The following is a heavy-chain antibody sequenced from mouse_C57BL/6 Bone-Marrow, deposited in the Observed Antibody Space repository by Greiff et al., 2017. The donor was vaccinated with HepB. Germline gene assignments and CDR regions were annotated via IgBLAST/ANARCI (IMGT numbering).Heavy chain of an antibody. Sequence: QVQLQQPGAELVKPGASVKLSCKASGYTFTSYWMHWVKQRPGQGLEWIGMIHPNSGSTNYNEKFKSKATLTVDKSSCTAYMQLSSLTSEDSAVYYCARSIRAWFAYWGQGTLVTVSA. V-gene: IGHV1-64*01. CDR1: GYTFTSYW. CDR2: IHPNSGST. CDR3: ARSIRAWFAY. J-gene: IGHJ3*01.